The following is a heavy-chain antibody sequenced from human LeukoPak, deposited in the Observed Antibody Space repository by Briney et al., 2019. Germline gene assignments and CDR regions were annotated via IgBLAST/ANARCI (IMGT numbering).Heavy chain of an antibody. Sequence: SETLSLTCAVSGWAFSGYYWSWIRQPPGKGLEWIGEINHSGDTKYNPSLKSRVSMSVDVSKDQFSLKLTSLTAADTAVYYCARGSRNYNNYEGADYWGQGTLVTVSS. J-gene: IGHJ4*02. CDR2: INHSGDT. CDR3: ARGSRNYNNYEGADY. D-gene: IGHD4-11*01. V-gene: IGHV4-34*01. CDR1: GWAFSGYY.